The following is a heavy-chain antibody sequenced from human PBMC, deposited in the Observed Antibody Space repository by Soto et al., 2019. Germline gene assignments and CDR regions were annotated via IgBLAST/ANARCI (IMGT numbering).Heavy chain of an antibody. CDR1: GYTFTRYT. CDR3: ARAIARGQLDA. D-gene: IGHD2-15*01. CDR2: VNPYNGNT. V-gene: IGHV1-3*01. Sequence: ASVKVSCKASGYTFTRYTMNWLRQAPGQRLEWMGWVNPYNGNTKSSHKFQDRVIIKSEACASTAYIDLSSLRSEDTPVFFCARAIARGQLDAGGQGTLVTVSS. J-gene: IGHJ5*02.